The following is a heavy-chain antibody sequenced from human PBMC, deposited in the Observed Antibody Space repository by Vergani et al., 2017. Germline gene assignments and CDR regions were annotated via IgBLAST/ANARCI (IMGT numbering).Heavy chain of an antibody. CDR1: GFSFSSFG. D-gene: IGHD3-10*01. V-gene: IGHV3-30*02. Sequence: QVQLVESGGGVVQPGGSLRLSCAASGFSFSSFGMHWVRQAPGKGLEWVTFIRYDGSNQYYADSVKGRFTISRDNSKNTVYLQMNSLRTGDTAVYYCAKDGLAYGSGSWYYWGRGTLVTVSS. CDR2: IRYDGSNQ. CDR3: AKDGLAYGSGSWYY. J-gene: IGHJ4*02.